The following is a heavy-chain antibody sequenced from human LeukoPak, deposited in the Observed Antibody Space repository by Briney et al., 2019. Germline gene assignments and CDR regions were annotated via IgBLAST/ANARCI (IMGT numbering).Heavy chain of an antibody. D-gene: IGHD2-2*01. V-gene: IGHV4-34*01. J-gene: IGHJ5*02. CDR3: ARGETYCSSTSCSNWFDP. CDR1: GGSFSGYY. CDR2: INHSGST. Sequence: PSETLSLTCAVYGGSFSGYYWSWIRQPPGKGLGWIGEINHSGSTNYNPSLKSRVTISVDTSKNQFSLKLSSVTAAGTAVYYCARGETYCSSTSCSNWFDPWGQGTLVTVSS.